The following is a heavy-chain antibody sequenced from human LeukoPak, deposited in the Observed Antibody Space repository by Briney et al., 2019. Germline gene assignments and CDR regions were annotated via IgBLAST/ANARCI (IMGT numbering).Heavy chain of an antibody. D-gene: IGHD6-6*01. Sequence: GGSLRLSCAASGFTFSSYDMHWFRQAPGKGLQWVSAIGTAADTHYPGSAKGRFTISKESAQNSLYLQMNSLRGGDTAVYYCARAEYSSWVGAFDIWGQGTMVTVSS. CDR2: IGTAADT. V-gene: IGHV3-13*04. J-gene: IGHJ3*02. CDR1: GFTFSSYD. CDR3: ARAEYSSWVGAFDI.